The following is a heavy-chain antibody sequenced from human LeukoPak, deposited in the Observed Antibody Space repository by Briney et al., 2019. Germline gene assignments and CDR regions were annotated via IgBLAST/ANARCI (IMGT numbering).Heavy chain of an antibody. D-gene: IGHD3-22*01. V-gene: IGHV1-24*01. Sequence: GASVKVSCKASGGTFISYAISWVRQAPGQGLEWMGGFDPEDGETIYAQKFQGRVTMTEDTSTDTAYMELSSLRSEDTAVYYCATYYYDSSGYYPSFDYWGQGTLVTVSS. CDR1: GGTFISYA. CDR3: ATYYYDSSGYYPSFDY. CDR2: FDPEDGET. J-gene: IGHJ4*02.